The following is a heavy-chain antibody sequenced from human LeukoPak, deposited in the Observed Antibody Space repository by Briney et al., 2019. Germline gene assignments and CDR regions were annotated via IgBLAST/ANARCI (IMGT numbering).Heavy chain of an antibody. V-gene: IGHV3-74*01. J-gene: IGHJ3*02. Sequence: GGSLRLSCVASGFTFSNYWMHWVRQAPGKGLVWVSRINSGGSRTSYADSVKGRFTISRDNAKNTLYLQMNSLRAEDTAVYYCARYKYRDAFDIWGQGTMVTVSS. CDR3: ARYKYRDAFDI. D-gene: IGHD5-24*01. CDR2: INSGGSRT. CDR1: GFTFSNYW.